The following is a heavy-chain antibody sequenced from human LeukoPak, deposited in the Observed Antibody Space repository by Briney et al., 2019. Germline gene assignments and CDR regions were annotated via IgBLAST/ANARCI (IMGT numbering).Heavy chain of an antibody. CDR1: GFTFSNYD. CDR2: IGTAGDT. J-gene: IGHJ3*02. CDR3: ARIYSGTGAFDI. Sequence: PGGSLRLSCAASGFTFSNYDMHWVRQATGKGLEWVSAIGTAGDTYYPGSVKGRFTISRENTKNSLYLQMNSLRAGDTAVYYCARIYSGTGAFDIWGQGTMVTVSS. D-gene: IGHD3-10*01. V-gene: IGHV3-13*01.